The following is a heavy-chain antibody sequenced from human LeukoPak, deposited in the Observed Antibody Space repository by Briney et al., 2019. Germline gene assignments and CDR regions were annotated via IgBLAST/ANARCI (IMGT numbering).Heavy chain of an antibody. D-gene: IGHD3-16*02. CDR1: GGSISSYY. J-gene: IGHJ4*02. CDR2: IYYSGST. CDR3: ARRHYDYVWGSYRYHRDYFDY. Sequence: SETLSLTCTVSGGSISSYYWSWIRQPPGKGLEWIGYIYYSGSTNYNPSLKSRVTISVDTSKNQFSLKLSSVTAADTAVYYCARRHYDYVWGSYRYHRDYFDYWGQGALVTVSS. V-gene: IGHV4-59*08.